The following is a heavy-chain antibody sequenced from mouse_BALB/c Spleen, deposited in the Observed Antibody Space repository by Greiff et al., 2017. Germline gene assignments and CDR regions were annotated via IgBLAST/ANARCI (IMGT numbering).Heavy chain of an antibody. CDR1: GYSFTSYW. J-gene: IGHJ3*01. D-gene: IGHD2-4*01. V-gene: IGHV1S126*01. Sequence: QLQQSGPQLVRPGASVKISCKASGYSFTSYWMHWVKQRPGQGLEWIGMIDPSDSETRLNQKFKDKATLTVDKSSSTAYMQLSSPTSEDSAVYYCARSTMISFAYWGQGTLVTVSA. CDR2: IDPSDSET. CDR3: ARSTMISFAY.